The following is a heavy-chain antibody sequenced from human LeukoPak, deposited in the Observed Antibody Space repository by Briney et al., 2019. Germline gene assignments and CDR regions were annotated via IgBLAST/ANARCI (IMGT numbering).Heavy chain of an antibody. CDR1: GGSISSYY. J-gene: IGHJ4*02. Sequence: SETLSLTCTVSGGSISSYYWSWIRQPAGKGLEWIGRIYTSGSTNYNPSLKSRVTMSVDTSKNQFSLKLSSVTAADTAVYYCARGGVDYYDSSGYMGDFDYWGQGTLVTVSS. V-gene: IGHV4-4*07. CDR2: IYTSGST. D-gene: IGHD3-22*01. CDR3: ARGGVDYYDSSGYMGDFDY.